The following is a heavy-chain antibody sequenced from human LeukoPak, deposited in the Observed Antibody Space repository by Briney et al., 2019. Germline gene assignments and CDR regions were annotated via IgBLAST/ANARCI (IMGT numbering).Heavy chain of an antibody. CDR3: ARDSGGSGSGFDY. CDR2: IYTSGST. D-gene: IGHD2-15*01. CDR1: GGSISSGDYY. V-gene: IGHV4-61*02. Sequence: PSQTLSLTCSVSGGSISSGDYYWSWIRQPPGKGLEWIGRIYTSGSTNYNPSLKSRVTMSVDTSKNQFSLKLSSVTAADTAVYYCARDSGGSGSGFDYWGQGTLVTVSS. J-gene: IGHJ4*02.